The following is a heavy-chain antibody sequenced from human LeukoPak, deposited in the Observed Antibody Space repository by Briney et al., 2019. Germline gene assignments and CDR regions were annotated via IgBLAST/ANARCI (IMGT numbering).Heavy chain of an antibody. CDR3: AKDSELTGYYVRFFDY. Sequence: ASVKVSCKASGGTFSSYAISWVRQAPGQGLEWMGGIIPIFGTANYAQKFRGRVTITADKSTSTAYMELSSLRSEDTAVYYCAKDSELTGYYVRFFDYWGQGTLVTVSS. V-gene: IGHV1-69*06. J-gene: IGHJ4*02. CDR2: IIPIFGTA. CDR1: GGTFSSYA. D-gene: IGHD3-9*01.